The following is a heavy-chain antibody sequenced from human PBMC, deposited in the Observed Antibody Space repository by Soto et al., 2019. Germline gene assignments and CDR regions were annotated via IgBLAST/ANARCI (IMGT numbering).Heavy chain of an antibody. CDR1: GGTFGSYA. J-gene: IGHJ6*02. D-gene: IGHD2-2*01. Sequence: QVQLVQSGAEVKKPGSSVKVSCKASGGTFGSYAISWVRQAPGQGLEWMGGVIPIPGTANYAQKVQGRVTIAADQSTSTAYMELSSLRSEDTAVYYCARSQGSSTSLEIYYYYYYGMDAWGQGTTVTVSS. V-gene: IGHV1-69*01. CDR2: VIPIPGTA. CDR3: ARSQGSSTSLEIYYYYYYGMDA.